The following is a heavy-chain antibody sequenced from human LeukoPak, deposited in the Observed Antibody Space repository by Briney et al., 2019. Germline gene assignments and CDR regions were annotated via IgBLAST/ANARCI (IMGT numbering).Heavy chain of an antibody. CDR1: GFAVSSNY. D-gene: IGHD3-22*01. CDR3: AREYYYDSSGPFDY. J-gene: IGHJ4*02. CDR2: IYSGGNT. V-gene: IGHV3-53*01. Sequence: GGSLRLSCAASGFAVSSNYMNWVRQAPGQGLEWASVIYSGGNTYYADSVKSRFTISRDNSKNTVYLQMNSLRAEDTAVYYCAREYYYDSSGPFDYWGQGTLVTVSS.